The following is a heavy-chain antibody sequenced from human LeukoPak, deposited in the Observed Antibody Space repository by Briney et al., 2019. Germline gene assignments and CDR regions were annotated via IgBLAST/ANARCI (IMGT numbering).Heavy chain of an antibody. CDR2: IYDRGST. Sequence: PSETLSLTCIVSGGSISVYYWSWIRQPPGKGLEWIGYIYDRGSTNYNPSLKSRVTISIDTSKNQFSLKLSSVTAADTAVYYCARVGGSNYYYYGMDVWGQGTTVTVSS. CDR1: GGSISVYY. J-gene: IGHJ6*02. V-gene: IGHV4-59*01. CDR3: ARVGGSNYYYYGMDV. D-gene: IGHD3-10*01.